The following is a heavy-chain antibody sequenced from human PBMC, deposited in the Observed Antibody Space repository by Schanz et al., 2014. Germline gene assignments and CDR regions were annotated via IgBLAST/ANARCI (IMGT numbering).Heavy chain of an antibody. D-gene: IGHD3-10*01. V-gene: IGHV3-48*04. CDR1: GFGFSSYS. J-gene: IGHJ3*02. CDR2: ISDSGTYT. Sequence: EVQLLESGGGLVQPGGSLRLSCAASGFGFSSYSMNWVRQAPGKGLEWVSYISDSGTYTNYADSVKGRFTISRDNTKNSLFLQLNSLRADDTAVYYCAKGRFGELSAFDIWGQGTMVTVSS. CDR3: AKGRFGELSAFDI.